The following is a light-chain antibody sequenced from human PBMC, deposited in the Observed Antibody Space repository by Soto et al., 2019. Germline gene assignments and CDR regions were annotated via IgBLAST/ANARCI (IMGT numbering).Light chain of an antibody. J-gene: IGKJ4*01. CDR3: QQYDNLPLT. CDR1: QDISNY. Sequence: DIQMTKSPSSLSASVGDRVTITCQASQDISNYLNWYQQKPGKAPKLLIYDASNFETGVPSRFSGSGSGTDFTFTISSLQPEDIATYYCQQYDNLPLTFGGGTKVEIK. CDR2: DAS. V-gene: IGKV1-33*01.